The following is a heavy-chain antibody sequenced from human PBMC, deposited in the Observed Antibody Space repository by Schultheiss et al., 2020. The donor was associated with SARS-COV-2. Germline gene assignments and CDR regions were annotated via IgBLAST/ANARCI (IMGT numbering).Heavy chain of an antibody. D-gene: IGHD6-13*01. CDR2: INHSGST. CDR1: GGSFSGYY. V-gene: IGHV4-34*01. J-gene: IGHJ5*02. Sequence: SETLSLTCAVYGGSFSGYYWSWIRQPPGKGLEWIGEINHSGSTNYNPSLKSRVTISVDTSKNQFSLQLNSVTPEDTAVYYCARASSRTKLKGWFDPWGQGTLVTVSS. CDR3: ARASSRTKLKGWFDP.